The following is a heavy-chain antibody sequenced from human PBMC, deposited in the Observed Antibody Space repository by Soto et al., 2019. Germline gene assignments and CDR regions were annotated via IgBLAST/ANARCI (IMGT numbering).Heavy chain of an antibody. CDR2: ISYDGSNK. J-gene: IGHJ3*02. V-gene: IGHV3-30-3*01. CDR3: ARARLVRALIRAFDI. CDR1: GFTFSSYA. D-gene: IGHD3-10*01. Sequence: QVQLVESGGGVVQPGRSLRLSCAASGFTFSSYAMHWVRQAPGKGLEWVAVISYDGSNKYYADSVKGRFTISRDNSKNTLYLQMNCLRAEDTDVYYCARARLVRALIRAFDIWGQGTMVTVSS.